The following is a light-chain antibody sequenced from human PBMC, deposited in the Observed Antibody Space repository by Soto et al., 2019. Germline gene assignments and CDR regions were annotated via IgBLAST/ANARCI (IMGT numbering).Light chain of an antibody. CDR3: SSYTAGGTI. V-gene: IGLV2-14*01. Sequence: VLTQPASVSGSPGQSITISCTGTSGDVGGYYYVSWYQQLPGKAPKLMISEVSNRPSGVSNRFSGSKSGNTASLTISGLQAEDEADYYCSSYTAGGTIFGTGTKVTVL. CDR1: SGDVGGYYY. J-gene: IGLJ1*01. CDR2: EVS.